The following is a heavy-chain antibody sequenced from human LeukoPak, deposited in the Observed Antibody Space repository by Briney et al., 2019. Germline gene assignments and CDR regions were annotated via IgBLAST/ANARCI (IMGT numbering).Heavy chain of an antibody. D-gene: IGHD2/OR15-2a*01. CDR1: GGSFSDYV. CDR2: INYSGST. J-gene: IGHJ3*01. CDR3: ARVSMDSQGIALDV. V-gene: IGHV4-34*01. Sequence: SETLPLPFAVYGGSFSDYVGSWIRQPPGKGLEWIGEINYSGSTNYSPSLKSRVSISLDTSKNQFSLKVNSVTAADTAVYYCARVSMDSQGIALDVWGQETKVKVSS.